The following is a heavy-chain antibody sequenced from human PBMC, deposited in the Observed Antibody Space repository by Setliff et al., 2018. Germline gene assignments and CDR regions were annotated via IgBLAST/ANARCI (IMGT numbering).Heavy chain of an antibody. D-gene: IGHD1-26*01. CDR1: GDSISSRRNY. J-gene: IGHJ4*02. V-gene: IGHV4-61*09. CDR2: IYTSGRT. Sequence: SETLSLTCTVSGDSISSRRNYWGWFRQPAGQGLEWIGQIYTSGRTNYNPSLKSRVTISIAKSKNQFSLKLTSVTAADTAVYYCAKGGGRYHSASWGQGTLVTVSS. CDR3: AKGGGRYHSAS.